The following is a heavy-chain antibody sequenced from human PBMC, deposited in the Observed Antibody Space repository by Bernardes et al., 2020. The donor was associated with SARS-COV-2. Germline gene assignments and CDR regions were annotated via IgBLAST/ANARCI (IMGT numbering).Heavy chain of an antibody. D-gene: IGHD1-26*01. J-gene: IGHJ3*02. CDR3: AKAKYSGNVLLDAFDI. CDR2: ISWNSGSI. Sequence: GGSLRLCCAASGFTFDDYAMHWVRQAPGKGLEWVSGISWNSGSIGYADSVKGRLTISRDNAKNSLYLQMNSLRAEDTALYYCAKAKYSGNVLLDAFDIWGQGTMVTVSS. V-gene: IGHV3-9*01. CDR1: GFTFDDYA.